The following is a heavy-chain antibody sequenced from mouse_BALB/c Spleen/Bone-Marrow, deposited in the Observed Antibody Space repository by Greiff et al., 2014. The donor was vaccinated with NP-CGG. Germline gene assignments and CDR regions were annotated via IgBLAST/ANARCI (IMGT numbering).Heavy chain of an antibody. CDR1: GFTFTDYF. D-gene: IGHD6-1*01. CDR2: IRNKPSGYTT. Sequence: EVKLVESGGGLVQPGGSLRLSCTTSGFTFTDYFMTWVRQPPGKALEWLGFIRNKPSGYTTEYNPSVKGRFPISRDNSQGIFYLQMNTLRAEDSAIYYCARDYNGYFDFWGQGTTLTVSS. V-gene: IGHV7-3*02. J-gene: IGHJ2*01. CDR3: ARDYNGYFDF.